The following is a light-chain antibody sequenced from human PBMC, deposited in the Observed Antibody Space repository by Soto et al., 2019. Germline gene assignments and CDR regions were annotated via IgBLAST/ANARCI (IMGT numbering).Light chain of an antibody. V-gene: IGLV2-14*03. CDR3: SSYTSTTTEV. Sequence: LAQPASVSGSPGQSIAISCTGTSSDLGRYNYVSWYQQYLGKAPKLIIYDVSSRPSGVSNRFSGSKSGNTASLTISGLQAEDEADYYCSSYTSTTTEVFGTGTKVTVL. CDR2: DVS. J-gene: IGLJ1*01. CDR1: SSDLGRYNY.